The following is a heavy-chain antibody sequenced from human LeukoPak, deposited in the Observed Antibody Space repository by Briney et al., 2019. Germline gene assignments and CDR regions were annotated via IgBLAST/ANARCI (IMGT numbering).Heavy chain of an antibody. V-gene: IGHV3-21*01. CDR1: GFTFSSYS. D-gene: IGHD1-26*01. Sequence: GGSLRLSCAASGFTFSSYSMNWVRQAPGKGLEWVSSISSSSSYIYYADSVKGRFTISRDNAKNSLYLQMNSLRAEDTAVYYCASSGSYHRDDAFDIWGQGTMVTVSS. J-gene: IGHJ3*02. CDR3: ASSGSYHRDDAFDI. CDR2: ISSSSSYI.